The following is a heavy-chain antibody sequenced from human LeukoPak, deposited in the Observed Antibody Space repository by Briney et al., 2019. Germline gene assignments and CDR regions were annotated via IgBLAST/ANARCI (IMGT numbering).Heavy chain of an antibody. CDR3: AREVGGYSYGYRPTELYWYFDL. CDR2: IYTSGST. D-gene: IGHD5-18*01. J-gene: IGHJ2*01. V-gene: IGHV4-61*02. Sequence: SETLSLTCTVSGGSISSGSYYGSWIRQPAGKGLEWIGRIYTSGSTNYNPSLKSRVTISVDTSKNQFSLKLSSVTAADTAVYYCAREVGGYSYGYRPTELYWYFDLWGRGTLVTVSS. CDR1: GGSISSGSYY.